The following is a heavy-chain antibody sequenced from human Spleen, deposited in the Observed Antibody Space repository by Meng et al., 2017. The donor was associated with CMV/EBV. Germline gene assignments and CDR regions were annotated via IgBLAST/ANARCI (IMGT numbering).Heavy chain of an antibody. Sequence: ASVKVSCKASGYTFTGYYMHWVRQAPGQGLEWMGWINPNSGGTNSAQKFQGRVTMTRDTSISTAYMELSRLRSDDTAVYYCARERVWSVYYYGMDVWGQGTTVTVSS. D-gene: IGHD3-3*01. CDR1: GYTFTGYY. J-gene: IGHJ6*02. CDR2: INPNSGGT. CDR3: ARERVWSVYYYGMDV. V-gene: IGHV1-2*02.